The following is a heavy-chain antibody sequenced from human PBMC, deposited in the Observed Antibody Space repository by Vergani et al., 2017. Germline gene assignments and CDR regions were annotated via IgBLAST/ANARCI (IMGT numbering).Heavy chain of an antibody. V-gene: IGHV4-61*02. CDR1: GGSISSGSYY. CDR2: IYTSGST. J-gene: IGHJ1*01. Sequence: QVQLQESGPGLVKPSQTLSLTCTVSGGSISSGSYYWSWIRQPAGKGLEWIGRIYTSGSTNYNPSLKSPVTISVDTSKNQFSLKLSPVTAADTAVYYCARDRGYDFWSSYKPAKMSIQHWGQGTLVTVSS. D-gene: IGHD3-3*01. CDR3: ARDRGYDFWSSYKPAKMSIQH.